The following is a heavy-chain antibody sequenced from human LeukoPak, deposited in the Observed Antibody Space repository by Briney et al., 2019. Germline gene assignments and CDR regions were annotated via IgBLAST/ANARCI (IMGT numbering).Heavy chain of an antibody. V-gene: IGHV4-34*01. CDR1: GGSFSGYY. CDR3: ARGGYSYGYGYYYYYYMDV. J-gene: IGHJ6*03. CDR2: MNHSGRT. D-gene: IGHD5-18*01. Sequence: AETLSLTCAVCGGSFSGYYWSWIRQPPGKGVEGIGEMNHSGRTNYKPSIKSGGTISVDTSKNQFSLKLSSVTAADTAVYYCARGGYSYGYGYYYYYYMDVWGKGTTVTVSS.